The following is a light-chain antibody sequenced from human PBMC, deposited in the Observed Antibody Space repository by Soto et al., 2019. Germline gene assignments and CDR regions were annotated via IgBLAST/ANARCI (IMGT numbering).Light chain of an antibody. J-gene: IGKJ4*01. V-gene: IGKV1D-13*01. CDR3: QQFNNYPLLT. Sequence: AIQLAQSPSSLSASVGDRVTITCRASQGISSALAWYQQKPGKAPKLLIYDASSLESGVPSRFSGSGSGTDFTLTISSLQPEDFATYYCQQFNNYPLLTFGGGTKVDIK. CDR2: DAS. CDR1: QGISSA.